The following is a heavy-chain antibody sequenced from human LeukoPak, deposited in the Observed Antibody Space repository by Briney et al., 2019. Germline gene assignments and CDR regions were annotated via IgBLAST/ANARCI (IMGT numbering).Heavy chain of an antibody. D-gene: IGHD6-13*01. V-gene: IGHV3-7*01. Sequence: GGSLRLSCVASGFTFSHYWMTWVRQTPEKGLEWVVSIHQAGGEKYFVDSVKGRFTISRDNAKNSLYLQMNSLRAEDTAVYYCARGGRIAEHAFDIWGQGTMVTVSS. CDR2: IHQAGGEK. CDR3: ARGGRIAEHAFDI. CDR1: GFTFSHYW. J-gene: IGHJ3*02.